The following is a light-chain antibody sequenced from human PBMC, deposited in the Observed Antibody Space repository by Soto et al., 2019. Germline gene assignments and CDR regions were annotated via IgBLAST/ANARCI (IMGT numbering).Light chain of an antibody. CDR1: SSNIGAGYD. Sequence: QLVLTQPPSVSGAPGQRVTIACTGTSSNIGAGYDVHWYQQLPGKAPTLLIYSNNDRPSGVPDRFSGSKSGTSASLAITGLQADDEADYYCHSYDSSLSAVVFGGGIKLTVL. V-gene: IGLV1-40*01. CDR2: SNN. CDR3: HSYDSSLSAVV. J-gene: IGLJ3*02.